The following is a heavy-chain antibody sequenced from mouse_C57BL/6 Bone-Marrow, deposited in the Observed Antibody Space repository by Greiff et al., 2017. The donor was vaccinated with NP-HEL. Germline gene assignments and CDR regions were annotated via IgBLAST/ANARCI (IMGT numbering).Heavy chain of an antibody. V-gene: IGHV5-2*01. Sequence: EVQRVESGGGLVQPGESLTLSCESNEYEFPSHDMSWVRKTPEKRLELVAAINSDGGSTYYPHTIEGRSIISRDNSTKTLYLQMSRLRSEDTALYYCASRTRNYSGRRPYAMDYWGQGTSVTVSS. D-gene: IGHD1-1*01. CDR1: EYEFPSHD. CDR2: INSDGGST. CDR3: ASRTRNYSGRRPYAMDY. J-gene: IGHJ4*01.